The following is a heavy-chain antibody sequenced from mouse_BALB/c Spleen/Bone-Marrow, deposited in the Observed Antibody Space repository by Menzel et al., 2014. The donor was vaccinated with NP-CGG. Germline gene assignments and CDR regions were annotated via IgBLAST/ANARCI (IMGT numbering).Heavy chain of an antibody. D-gene: IGHD1-1*01. CDR1: EFSLTSYG. V-gene: IGHV2-9*02. CDR2: IWAGGST. Sequence: QVQLQHPGPGLVAPSQSLSITCTVSEFSLTSYGVHWVRQPPGKGLEWLGVIWAGGSTNYNSALMSRLSISKDNSKSQVFLKMNSLQTDDTAMYYCARGGSSRAWFAYWGQGTLVTVSA. J-gene: IGHJ3*01. CDR3: ARGGSSRAWFAY.